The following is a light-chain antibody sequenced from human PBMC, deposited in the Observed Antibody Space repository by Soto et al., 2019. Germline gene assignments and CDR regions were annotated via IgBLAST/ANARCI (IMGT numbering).Light chain of an antibody. J-gene: IGLJ2*01. Sequence: SVLTQPPSVSGAPGQRVTISCTGSGSNIGAGYDVHWYQQLPGRAPKLLIYGNTNRPSGVPDRFSGSQSGTSASLAITGLQAEDEADYYCLSFDSSLSVVFGGGTKL. CDR3: LSFDSSLSVV. CDR1: GSNIGAGYD. V-gene: IGLV1-40*01. CDR2: GNT.